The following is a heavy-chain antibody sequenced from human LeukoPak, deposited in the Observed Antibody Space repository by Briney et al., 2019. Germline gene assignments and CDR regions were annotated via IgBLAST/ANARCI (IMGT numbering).Heavy chain of an antibody. CDR3: AKTADYYDSSGYHDPGILFDY. CDR2: ISGSGGST. CDR1: GFTFSDYY. V-gene: IGHV3-23*01. J-gene: IGHJ4*02. D-gene: IGHD3-22*01. Sequence: GGSLRLSCAASGFTFSDYYMSWIRQAPGKGLEWVSAISGSGGSTYYADSVKGRFTISRDNSKNTLYLQMNSLRAEDTAVYYCAKTADYYDSSGYHDPGILFDYWGQGTLVTVSS.